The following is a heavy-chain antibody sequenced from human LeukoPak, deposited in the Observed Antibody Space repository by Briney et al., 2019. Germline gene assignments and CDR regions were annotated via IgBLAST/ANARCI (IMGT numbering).Heavy chain of an antibody. V-gene: IGHV3-23*01. Sequence: GGSLRLSCAASGFTLSSYAMSWVRQAPGKGLEWVLAIIGSGGSTYYADAVKGQFTISRHNSNNTLYLQMNSLRAEDTAVYYCANRQISYYDSSGPDYWGQGTMVTVSS. CDR2: IIGSGGST. J-gene: IGHJ4*02. CDR3: ANRQISYYDSSGPDY. CDR1: GFTLSSYA. D-gene: IGHD3-22*01.